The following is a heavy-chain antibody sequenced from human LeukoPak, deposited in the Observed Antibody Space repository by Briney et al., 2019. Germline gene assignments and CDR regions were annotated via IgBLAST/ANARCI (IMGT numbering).Heavy chain of an antibody. CDR3: TTVKTTMV. Sequence: QAGGSLRLSCVASGFTFSGSTMHWVRQAPGKGLEWVGRIRSKTDSYATAYAASVEGRFSISREDSKDTAYLQMNSLKTEDTAVYYCTTVKTTMVWGQGSLVTVSS. CDR1: GFTFSGST. CDR2: IRSKTDSYAT. D-gene: IGHD5-18*01. V-gene: IGHV3-73*01. J-gene: IGHJ4*02.